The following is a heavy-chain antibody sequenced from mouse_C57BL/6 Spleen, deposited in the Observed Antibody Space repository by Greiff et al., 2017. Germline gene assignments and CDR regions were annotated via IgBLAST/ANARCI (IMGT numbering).Heavy chain of an antibody. Sequence: VQLKQSGAELVRPGASVKLSCTASGFNIKDDYMHWVKQRPEQGLEWIGWIDPENGDTEYASKFQGKATITADTSSNTAYLQLSSLTSEDTAVYYCTIYSNRFAYWGQGTLVTVSA. D-gene: IGHD2-5*01. J-gene: IGHJ3*01. CDR1: GFNIKDDY. CDR3: TIYSNRFAY. V-gene: IGHV14-4*01. CDR2: IDPENGDT.